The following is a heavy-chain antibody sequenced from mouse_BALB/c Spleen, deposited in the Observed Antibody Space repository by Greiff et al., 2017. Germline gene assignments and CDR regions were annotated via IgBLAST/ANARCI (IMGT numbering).Heavy chain of an antibody. CDR1: GFNIKDYY. J-gene: IGHJ2*01. Sequence: EVQLQQSGAELVRSGASVKLSCTASGFNIKDYYMHWVKQRPEQGLEWIGWIDPENGDTEYAPKFQGKATMTADTSSNTAYLQLSSLTSEDTAVYYCNAYYGSSYLDYWGQGTTLTVSS. CDR2: IDPENGDT. V-gene: IGHV14-4*02. CDR3: NAYYGSSYLDY. D-gene: IGHD1-1*01.